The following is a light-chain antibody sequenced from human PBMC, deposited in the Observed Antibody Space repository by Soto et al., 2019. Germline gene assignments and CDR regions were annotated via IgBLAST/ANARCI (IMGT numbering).Light chain of an antibody. Sequence: DIQMTQSPSTLSASVGDRVTITCRASQSISSWLAWYQQKPGKAPKLLIYDASSLKSGVPARFSGSGSGTDSTLTISSLQPEDFATYYCQQYNSYPITFGQGTRLEIK. CDR1: QSISSW. CDR3: QQYNSYPIT. J-gene: IGKJ5*01. CDR2: DAS. V-gene: IGKV1-5*01.